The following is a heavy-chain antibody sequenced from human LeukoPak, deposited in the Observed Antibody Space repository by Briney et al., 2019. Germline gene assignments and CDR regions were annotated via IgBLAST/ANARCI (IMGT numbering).Heavy chain of an antibody. D-gene: IGHD2-8*01. CDR2: IYSDGST. CDR3: ARPRATYCTNGICYIRDAFDI. J-gene: IGHJ3*02. Sequence: GGSLRLSCAASGFTVSSNYMNWVRQAPGKGLEWVSIIYSDGSTFYRDSVQGRFTISRDNGKNSLHLQMNSLRGEDTALYCCARPRATYCTNGICYIRDAFDIWGQGTTVTVSS. CDR1: GFTVSSNY. V-gene: IGHV3-53*01.